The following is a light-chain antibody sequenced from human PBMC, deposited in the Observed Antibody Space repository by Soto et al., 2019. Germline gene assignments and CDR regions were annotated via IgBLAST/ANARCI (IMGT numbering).Light chain of an antibody. Sequence: SYELTQPPSVSVAPGKTARITCGGNNIGSKSVHWYQQKPGQAPVLVIYYDSDRPSGIPERFSGSNSGNTATLTISRVEAGDEADYCCQVWDSSSDREVVVGGGTKVTVL. CDR1: NIGSKS. CDR2: YDS. J-gene: IGLJ2*01. V-gene: IGLV3-21*04. CDR3: QVWDSSSDREVV.